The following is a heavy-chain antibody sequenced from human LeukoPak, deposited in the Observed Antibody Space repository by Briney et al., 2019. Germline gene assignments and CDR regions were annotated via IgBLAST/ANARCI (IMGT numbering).Heavy chain of an antibody. V-gene: IGHV3-53*01. CDR2: IERGGKT. D-gene: IGHD5-12*01. J-gene: IGHJ4*02. CDR3: TRDRRDIVGAGTRGFDY. CDR1: GCTISTNY. Sequence: PGGSLRLSCAAPGCTISTNYMSWVRQAPGKGLEWVSVIERGGKTPYADSVKGRFSISRDNSKNTLYLQMNSLRAEDTAVYYCTRDRRDIVGAGTRGFDYWGQGTLVTVSS.